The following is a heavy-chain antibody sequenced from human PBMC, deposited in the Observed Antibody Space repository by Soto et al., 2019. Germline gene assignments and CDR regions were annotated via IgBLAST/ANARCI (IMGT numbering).Heavy chain of an antibody. CDR3: ARGRMVRGVIITFPNPATYYYYMDV. CDR2: MNPNSGNT. CDR1: GYTFTSYD. J-gene: IGHJ6*03. V-gene: IGHV1-8*01. Sequence: ASVKVSCKASGYTFTSYDINWVRQDTRQGLEWMGWMNPNSGNTGYAQKFQGRVTMTRNTSISTAYMELSSLRSEDTAVYYCARGRMVRGVIITFPNPATYYYYMDVWGKGTRSPSP. D-gene: IGHD3-10*01.